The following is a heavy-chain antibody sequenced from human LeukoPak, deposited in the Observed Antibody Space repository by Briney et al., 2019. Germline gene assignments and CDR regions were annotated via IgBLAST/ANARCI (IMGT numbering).Heavy chain of an antibody. J-gene: IGHJ4*02. CDR1: GLTFSSYA. Sequence: GGSLRLSCAASGLTFSSYAMSWVRQAPGKGLEWVSAISGSGGSTYYADSVKGRFTISRDNSKNTLYLQTNSLRAEDTAVYYCARGQFRLHSYDGSTFDYWGQGTLVSVSS. V-gene: IGHV3-23*01. CDR2: ISGSGGST. CDR3: ARGQFRLHSYDGSTFDY. D-gene: IGHD3-22*01.